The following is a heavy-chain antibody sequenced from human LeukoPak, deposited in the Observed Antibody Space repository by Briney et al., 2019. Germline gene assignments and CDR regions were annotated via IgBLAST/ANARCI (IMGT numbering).Heavy chain of an antibody. D-gene: IGHD1-26*01. CDR2: IYPDDFDT. Sequence: PGESMKISCKGSGYSFPTYWIAWVRQMPGNGLGWRGVIYPDDFDTRYSTSLQGQVTISADKSISTAFLLWSSLKASDTAIYYCARHGKLSASRNWFDPWGRGTLVTVSS. J-gene: IGHJ5*02. CDR1: GYSFPTYW. V-gene: IGHV5-51*01. CDR3: ARHGKLSASRNWFDP.